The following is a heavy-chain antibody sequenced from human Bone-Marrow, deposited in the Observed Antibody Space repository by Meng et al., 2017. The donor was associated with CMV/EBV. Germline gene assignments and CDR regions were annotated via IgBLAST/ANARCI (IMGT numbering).Heavy chain of an antibody. Sequence: GGSLRLSCAVSGFTFSNYDMSWVRQAPGRGLEWVSSITTSGGGAYYADSVKGRFTISRNNSKNTLYLQMNSLRSEDTAVYYCAREGRFLEWSQNYDYWGQGTLVTVSS. V-gene: IGHV3-23*01. CDR3: AREGRFLEWSQNYDY. D-gene: IGHD3-3*01. CDR1: GFTFSNYD. J-gene: IGHJ4*02. CDR2: ITTSGGGA.